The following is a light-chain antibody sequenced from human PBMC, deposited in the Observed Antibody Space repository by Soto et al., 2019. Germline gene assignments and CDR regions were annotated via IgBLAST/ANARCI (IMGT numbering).Light chain of an antibody. CDR2: GAS. CDR1: QSVGIN. V-gene: IGKV3-15*01. Sequence: EVVVTQSPATLSLSPGERASLSCRASQSVGINLAWYQQKAGQAPRLLIYGASTRATGIPARFSGGGPATECNLTIRSLQCEDFAVYYCQQYNEWPPWTFGQGTKVEIK. CDR3: QQYNEWPPWT. J-gene: IGKJ1*01.